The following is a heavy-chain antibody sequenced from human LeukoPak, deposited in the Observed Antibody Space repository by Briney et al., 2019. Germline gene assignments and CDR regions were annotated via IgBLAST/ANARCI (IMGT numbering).Heavy chain of an antibody. CDR3: ASTDSDWNHEISF. CDR2: LNPSSGDT. J-gene: IGHJ4*02. V-gene: IGHV1-2*02. D-gene: IGHD1-1*01. CDR1: GYTFTGHY. Sequence: ASVNVSCKASGYTFTGHYMHWVRQAPGQGLQWMGWLNPSSGDTKYAQNFQGRVTMTRDTSITTAYMQLSSLRSADTAIYFCASTDSDWNHEISFWGQGTLVTVSS.